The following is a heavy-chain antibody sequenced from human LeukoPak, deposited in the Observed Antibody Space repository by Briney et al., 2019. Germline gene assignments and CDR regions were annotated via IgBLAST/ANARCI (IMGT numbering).Heavy chain of an antibody. CDR1: GFTFSSYS. D-gene: IGHD6-19*01. V-gene: IGHV3-48*02. CDR2: ITASGTAM. CDR3: ARDSGSGWYNWFDP. Sequence: GGSLRLSCAASGFTFSSYSMNWVRQAPGKGLEWVSHITASGTAMFYADSVKGRFTISRDNAKNSLYLQMNSLRDEDTAVYYCARDSGSGWYNWFDPWGQGTLVTVSS. J-gene: IGHJ5*02.